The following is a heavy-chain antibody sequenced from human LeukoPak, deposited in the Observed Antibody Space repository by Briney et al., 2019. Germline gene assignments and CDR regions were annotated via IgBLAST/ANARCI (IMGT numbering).Heavy chain of an antibody. D-gene: IGHD4-17*01. CDR1: GFIFRDYG. CDR3: ARLGGGTTVTT. V-gene: IGHV3-20*04. CDR2: INWNGGST. J-gene: IGHJ5*02. Sequence: GGSLRLSCAASGFIFRDYGMSWVRQAPGKGLEWVSGINWNGGSTGYADSVKGRFTISRDNAKNSLYLQMNSLRAEDTALYYCARLGGGTTVTTWGQGTLVTVSS.